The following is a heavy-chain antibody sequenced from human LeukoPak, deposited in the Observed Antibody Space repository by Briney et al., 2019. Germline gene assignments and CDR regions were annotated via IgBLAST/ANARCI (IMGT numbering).Heavy chain of an antibody. Sequence: SETLSLTCAVYGGSFSANYWSWIRQPPGKGLEWIGEISHSGSTNYNASLKSRLTISVDTSENQFSLKLSSVTAADTAVYYCARGLRYWTYWGQGSLVTVSS. V-gene: IGHV4-34*01. CDR1: GGSFSANY. CDR2: ISHSGST. D-gene: IGHD2-8*02. CDR3: ARGLRYWTY. J-gene: IGHJ4*02.